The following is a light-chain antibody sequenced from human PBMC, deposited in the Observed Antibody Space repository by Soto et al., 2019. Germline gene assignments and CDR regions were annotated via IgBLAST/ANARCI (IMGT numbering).Light chain of an antibody. J-gene: IGLJ2*01. Sequence: NFMLTQPHSVSESPGKTVTISCTGSSGSIASNYVQWYQQRPGSAPTTVIYEDDQRPSGVPDRFSGSIDRSSNSASLTISGLQSEDEGDYYCQSYDSANQGVVFGGGTKVTVL. CDR3: QSYDSANQGVV. V-gene: IGLV6-57*02. CDR2: EDD. CDR1: SGSIASNY.